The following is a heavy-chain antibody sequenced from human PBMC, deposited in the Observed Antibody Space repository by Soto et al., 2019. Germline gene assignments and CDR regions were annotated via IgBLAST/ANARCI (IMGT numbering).Heavy chain of an antibody. Sequence: PSETLSLTCTVSGGSISSGGYYWSWIRQHPGKGLEWIGYIYYSGSTYYNPSLKSRVTISVDTSKNQFSLKLSSVTAADTAVYYCARDSSCSGGSCFRVTGAFDIWGQGTMVTVSS. CDR2: IYYSGST. V-gene: IGHV4-31*03. CDR3: ARDSSCSGGSCFRVTGAFDI. J-gene: IGHJ3*02. D-gene: IGHD2-15*01. CDR1: GGSISSGGYY.